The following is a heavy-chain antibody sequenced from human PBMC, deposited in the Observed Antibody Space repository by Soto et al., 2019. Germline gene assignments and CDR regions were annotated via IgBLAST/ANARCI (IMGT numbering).Heavy chain of an antibody. V-gene: IGHV3-30*18. CDR2: ISYDGSNK. Sequence: PGGSLRLSCAASGFTFSSYGMHWVRQAPGKGLEWVAVISYDGSNKYYADSVKGRFTISRDNSKNTLYLQMNSLRAEDTAVYYFAKELPWSGGSCYWAGMDVWGQGTTVTVSS. CDR3: AKELPWSGGSCYWAGMDV. J-gene: IGHJ6*02. D-gene: IGHD2-15*01. CDR1: GFTFSSYG.